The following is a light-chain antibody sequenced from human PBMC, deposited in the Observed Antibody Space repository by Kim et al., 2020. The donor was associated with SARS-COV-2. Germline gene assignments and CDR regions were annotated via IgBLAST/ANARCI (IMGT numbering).Light chain of an antibody. Sequence: PGERATLSCGASQSVSTSLAWYQQKPGQAPRLLIYDASNRATGIPDRFSGSGSGTDFTLTISSLESEDFAVYYCQQRSNWPPALTFGGGTKVDIK. CDR1: QSVSTS. CDR3: QQRSNWPPALT. J-gene: IGKJ4*01. CDR2: DAS. V-gene: IGKV3-11*01.